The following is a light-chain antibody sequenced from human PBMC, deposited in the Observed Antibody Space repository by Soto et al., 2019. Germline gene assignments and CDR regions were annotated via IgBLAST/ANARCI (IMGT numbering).Light chain of an antibody. CDR1: SSNIGSDF. CDR2: ENN. J-gene: IGLJ3*02. CDR3: AAWDTSLSGGV. V-gene: IGLV1-51*02. Sequence: QSVLTQPPSVSAAPGQKVTISCSGSSSNIGSDFVSWYQQLPGTAPQLLIYENNKRPSGIPDRFSGSKSATSATLGITGLQTGDEVDYYCAAWDTSLSGGVFGGGTKLTVL.